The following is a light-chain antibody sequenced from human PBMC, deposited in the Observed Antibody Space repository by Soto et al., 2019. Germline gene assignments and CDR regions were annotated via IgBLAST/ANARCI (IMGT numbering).Light chain of an antibody. Sequence: IKQSPSTLSASVGDRVTISCRASRCISSWLAWYQQKPGTTPKLLIYDASSLESGVPSRFSGSGSGTEFTLTISSLQPDDFATYYCQQYNSYSPWTFGQGTKVDIK. V-gene: IGKV1-5*01. CDR3: QQYNSYSPWT. CDR2: DAS. CDR1: RCISSW. J-gene: IGKJ1*01.